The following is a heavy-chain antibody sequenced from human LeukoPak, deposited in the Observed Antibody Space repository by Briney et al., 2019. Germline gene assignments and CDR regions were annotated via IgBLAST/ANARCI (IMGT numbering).Heavy chain of an antibody. Sequence: PSETLSLTCTVSGGSVSSGSFYWTWIRQPPGKGLEYIGYITYRGTAKYNASLRSRVSISVQTPQNQFFLKLNSVTAADTAVYYCARDHSGYDTYYGLDVWGQGTTVIVSS. V-gene: IGHV4-61*01. CDR3: ARDHSGYDTYYGLDV. J-gene: IGHJ6*02. D-gene: IGHD5-12*01. CDR2: ITYRGTA. CDR1: GGSVSSGSFY.